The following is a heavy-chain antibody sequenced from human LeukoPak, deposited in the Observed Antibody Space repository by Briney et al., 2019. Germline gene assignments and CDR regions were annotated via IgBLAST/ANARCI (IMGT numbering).Heavy chain of an antibody. D-gene: IGHD2-21*02. CDR1: GGSISSSSYY. CDR3: ARDGGAYCGGDRYSDDAFDI. V-gene: IGHV4-39*07. J-gene: IGHJ3*02. Sequence: SETLSLTCTVSGGSISSSSYYWGLIRQPPGKGLELIGSIYHSGSTYHNPSLKSRVTISVDTSKNQFSLKLSSVTAADTAVYYCARDGGAYCGGDRYSDDAFDIWGQGTMVTVSS. CDR2: IYHSGST.